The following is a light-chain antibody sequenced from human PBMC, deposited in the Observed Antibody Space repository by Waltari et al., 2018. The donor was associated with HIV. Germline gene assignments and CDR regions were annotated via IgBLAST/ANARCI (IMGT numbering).Light chain of an antibody. CDR1: QDVSSW. Sequence: DIQMTQSPSSVSASVGDRFSITCRASQDVSSWLAWYLQKPGNPPKLLIYAASTLQSGVPSRFSGSASGTDFTLTISSLQPEDVASYYCRQLKSFPRTFGGGTRVEIK. V-gene: IGKV1-12*01. CDR3: RQLKSFPRT. J-gene: IGKJ4*01. CDR2: AAS.